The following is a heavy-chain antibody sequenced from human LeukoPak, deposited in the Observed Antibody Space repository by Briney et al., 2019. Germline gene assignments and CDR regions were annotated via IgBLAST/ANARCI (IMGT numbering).Heavy chain of an antibody. J-gene: IGHJ3*02. V-gene: IGHV4-39*01. CDR2: IYYSGST. CDR3: ARSSGGPYGSGTSGGAYDI. Sequence: SETLSLTCNVSGGSISSSSYYWGWTREPPGKGLEWLGCIYYSGSTYSNPPLKSRVTISVDTYKNQFSLKLSSVPAADTAVYYWARSSGGPYGSGTSGGAYDIWGQGTMVTVSS. D-gene: IGHD3-10*01. CDR1: GGSISSSSYY.